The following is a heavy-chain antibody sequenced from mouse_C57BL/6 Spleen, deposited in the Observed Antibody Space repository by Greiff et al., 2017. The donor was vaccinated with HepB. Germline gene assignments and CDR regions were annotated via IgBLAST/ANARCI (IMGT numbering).Heavy chain of an antibody. CDR3: ARWDGYY. D-gene: IGHD2-3*01. CDR1: GYTFTDYY. Sequence: EVQLQQSGPELVKPGASVKISCKASGYTFTDYYMNWVKQSHGKSLEWIGDINPNNGGTSYNQKFKGKATLTVDKSSSTAYMELRSLTSEDSAVYYCARWDGYYWGQGTSVTVSS. V-gene: IGHV1-26*01. J-gene: IGHJ4*01. CDR2: INPNNGGT.